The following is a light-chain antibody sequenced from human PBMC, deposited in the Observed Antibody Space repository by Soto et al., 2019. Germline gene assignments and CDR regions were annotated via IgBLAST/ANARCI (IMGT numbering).Light chain of an antibody. J-gene: IGKJ5*01. Sequence: IVVTQALGTLALSQGESATLSRRASRSLDSGQLAWYQQKVGRAPRLLIHDAFMRATGIPDRFSGSGSGTDFTLTIARLEPEDFAVYYCQQYGDSPRTFGQGTLLEI. CDR2: DAF. V-gene: IGKV3-20*01. CDR3: QQYGDSPRT. CDR1: RSLDSGQ.